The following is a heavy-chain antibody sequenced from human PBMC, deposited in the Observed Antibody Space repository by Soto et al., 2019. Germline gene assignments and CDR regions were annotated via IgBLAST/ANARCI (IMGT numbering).Heavy chain of an antibody. Sequence: WSLRLSCAASGFTFSSYDMHWVRQATGKGLEWVSAIVTAGDPYYPDSVEGRFTISRDNAKTLLYLQMNSLRAEDTAVYYCATATVVTMYNGAFDLWGQGTRVTVS. CDR1: GFTFSSYD. CDR3: ATATVVTMYNGAFDL. J-gene: IGHJ3*01. D-gene: IGHD1-20*01. V-gene: IGHV3-13*05. CDR2: IVTAGDP.